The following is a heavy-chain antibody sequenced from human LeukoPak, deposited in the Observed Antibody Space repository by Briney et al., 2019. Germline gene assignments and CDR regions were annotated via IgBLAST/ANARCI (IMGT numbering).Heavy chain of an antibody. CDR2: INWNGGST. CDR3: ARCNEGSGSYHIPVDY. CDR1: GFTFDDYG. D-gene: IGHD3-10*01. V-gene: IGHV3-20*04. Sequence: GGSLRLSCAASGFTFDDYGMSWVRQAPGKGLECVSGINWNGGSTGYADSVKGRFTISRDNAKNSLYLQMNSLRAEDTALYYCARCNEGSGSYHIPVDYWGQGTLVTVSS. J-gene: IGHJ4*02.